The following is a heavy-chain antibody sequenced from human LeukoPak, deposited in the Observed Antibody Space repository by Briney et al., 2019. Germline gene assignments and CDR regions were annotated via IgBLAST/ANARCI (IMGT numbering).Heavy chain of an antibody. CDR1: GFTFSSYW. J-gene: IGHJ4*02. V-gene: IGHV3-7*04. Sequence: GGSLRLSCAASGFTFSSYWMSWVRQAPGKGLEWVANIKLDGSETSYGDSVKGRFTISRDNAKNSLFLQMNSLRAEDTAVYYCARGYSYVFYWGQGTLVSVSS. D-gene: IGHD5-18*01. CDR3: ARGYSYVFY. CDR2: IKLDGSET.